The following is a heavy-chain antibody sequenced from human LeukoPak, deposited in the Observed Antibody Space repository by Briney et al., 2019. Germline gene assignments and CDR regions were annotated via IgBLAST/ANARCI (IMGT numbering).Heavy chain of an antibody. CDR3: ARRSVGIGFDY. J-gene: IGHJ4*02. Sequence: ASVKVSCKASGNTFSGYYMDWVRQAPGQGLEWMGRINPNTGGTNYAQKFQGRVTMTRDTSISTAYMELSRLRSDDTAVYYCARRSVGIGFDYWGQGTLVTVSS. V-gene: IGHV1-2*06. CDR2: INPNTGGT. D-gene: IGHD7-27*01. CDR1: GNTFSGYY.